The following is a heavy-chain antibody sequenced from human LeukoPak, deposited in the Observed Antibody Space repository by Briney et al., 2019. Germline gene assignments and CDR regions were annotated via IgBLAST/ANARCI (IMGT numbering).Heavy chain of an antibody. CDR1: GFTFSSFG. J-gene: IGHJ4*02. V-gene: IGHV3-23*01. D-gene: IGHD1-26*01. Sequence: GGSLRLSCAASGFTFSSFGMSWVRQAPGKGLEWVSAISGNGISTDYADSVKGRITVSRDNSKNSVYLQMSRLTAADTAVYYCAKDRSIGTYYTFDHWGQGTLVTVSS. CDR3: AKDRSIGTYYTFDH. CDR2: ISGNGIST.